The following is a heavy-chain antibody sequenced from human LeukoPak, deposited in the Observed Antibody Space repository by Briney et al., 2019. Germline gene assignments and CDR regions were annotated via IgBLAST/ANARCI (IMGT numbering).Heavy chain of an antibody. J-gene: IGHJ3*02. D-gene: IGHD3-22*01. CDR3: ARGWRYYYESSGPGNAFDI. CDR1: GGSFSGYY. V-gene: IGHV4-34*01. CDR2: INHSGST. Sequence: SETLSLTCAVYGGSFSGYYWSWIRQPPGKGLEWIGEINHSGSTNYNPSLKSRVTISVDTSKNQFSLKLSSGTAADTAVYYWARGWRYYYESSGPGNAFDIWGQGTMVTVSS.